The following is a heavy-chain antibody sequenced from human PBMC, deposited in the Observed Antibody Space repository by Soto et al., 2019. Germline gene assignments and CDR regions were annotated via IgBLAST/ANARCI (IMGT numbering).Heavy chain of an antibody. J-gene: IGHJ6*02. CDR1: GGTFSSYA. Sequence: SVKVSCKASGGTFSSYAISWVRQAPGQGLEWMGGIIPIFGTTNYARRFQGRVTITADKSTSTAYMELRSLRSEDTAVYYCARGTRSGSYYDYGLDVWGQGTTVTVSS. D-gene: IGHD1-26*01. V-gene: IGHV1-69*06. CDR2: IIPIFGTT. CDR3: ARGTRSGSYYDYGLDV.